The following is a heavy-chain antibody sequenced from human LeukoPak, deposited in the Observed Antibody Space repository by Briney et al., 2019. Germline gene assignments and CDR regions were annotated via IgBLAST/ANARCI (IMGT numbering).Heavy chain of an antibody. CDR3: ARYSSSSGGASYYLDY. Sequence: GGSLRLSCTASGFTLRNYWMHWVRQVPGKRLVWVSRISGDGSVTNYADSVQGRFTISRDNAKNIVFLQINLLGSENTAVYYCARYSSSSGGASYYLDYWGHGALVTVSS. V-gene: IGHV3-74*01. CDR1: GFTLRNYW. J-gene: IGHJ4*01. CDR2: ISGDGSVT. D-gene: IGHD6-6*01.